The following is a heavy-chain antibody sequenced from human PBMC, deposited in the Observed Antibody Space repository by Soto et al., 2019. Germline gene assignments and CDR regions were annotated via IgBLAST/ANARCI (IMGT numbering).Heavy chain of an antibody. V-gene: IGHV4-39*01. Sequence: SETLSLTCTVSGGSISSSSYYWGWIRQPPGKGLEWIGSIYYSGSTYYNPSLKSRVTISVDTSKNQFSLKLSSVTAADTAVYYCARHDTRRIAAAGTFDYWGQGTLVTVSS. J-gene: IGHJ4*02. CDR3: ARHDTRRIAAAGTFDY. D-gene: IGHD6-13*01. CDR2: IYYSGST. CDR1: GGSISSSSYY.